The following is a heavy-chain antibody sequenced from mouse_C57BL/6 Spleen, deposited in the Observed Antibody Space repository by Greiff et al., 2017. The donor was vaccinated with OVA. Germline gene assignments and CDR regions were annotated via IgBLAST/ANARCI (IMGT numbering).Heavy chain of an antibody. Sequence: VKLQQPGAELVRPGSSVKLSCKASGYTFTSYWMDWVKQRPGQGLEWIGNIYPSDSETHYNQKFKDKATLTVDKSSSTAYMQLSSLTSEDSAVYYCARRWDGWYFDVWGTGTTVTVSS. CDR3: ARRWDGWYFDV. V-gene: IGHV1-61*01. CDR1: GYTFTSYW. J-gene: IGHJ1*03. D-gene: IGHD4-1*01. CDR2: IYPSDSET.